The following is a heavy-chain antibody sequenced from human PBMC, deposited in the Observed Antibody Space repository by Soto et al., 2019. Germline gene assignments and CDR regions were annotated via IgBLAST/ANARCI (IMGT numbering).Heavy chain of an antibody. V-gene: IGHV1-69*13. CDR1: GGTFSSYA. D-gene: IGHD3-10*01. Sequence: ASVKVSCKASGGTFSSYAISWVRQAPGQGLEWMGGIIPIFGTANYAQKFQGRVTITADESTSTAYMELSSLRSEDTAVYYCARAGRLLWFGELSAHSYYYYGMDVWGQGTTVTVSS. J-gene: IGHJ6*02. CDR2: IIPIFGTA. CDR3: ARAGRLLWFGELSAHSYYYYGMDV.